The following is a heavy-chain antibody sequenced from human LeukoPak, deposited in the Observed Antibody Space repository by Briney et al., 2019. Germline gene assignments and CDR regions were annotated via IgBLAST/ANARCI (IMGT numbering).Heavy chain of an antibody. CDR3: ARDPRNVGLAP. D-gene: IGHD2-15*01. V-gene: IGHV3-74*01. Sequence: GGSLRLSCVASGFSLSGYWMYWVRQAPGKGLLYISRNNGDGSTTNYADVVKGRFTMSRDNVKNTLYLQMNSLRVEDTAVYYCARDPRNVGLAPWGQGTLVTVSS. J-gene: IGHJ5*02. CDR2: NNGDGSTT. CDR1: GFSLSGYW.